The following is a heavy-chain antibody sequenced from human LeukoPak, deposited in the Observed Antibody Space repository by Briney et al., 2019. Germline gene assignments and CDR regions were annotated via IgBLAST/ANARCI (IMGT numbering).Heavy chain of an antibody. CDR2: INQDGSQK. J-gene: IGHJ4*02. Sequence: SGGSLRLSCAGSGFTFSSHWIGWVRQAPGKGLEWVAHINQDGSQKYYVDSVEGRFAISRDNAKNSLYLQMNSLRAEDTAVYYCARDSSDFWSGYYQTVDYWGQGTLVTVSS. CDR1: GFTFSSHW. CDR3: ARDSSDFWSGYYQTVDY. V-gene: IGHV3-7*01. D-gene: IGHD3-3*01.